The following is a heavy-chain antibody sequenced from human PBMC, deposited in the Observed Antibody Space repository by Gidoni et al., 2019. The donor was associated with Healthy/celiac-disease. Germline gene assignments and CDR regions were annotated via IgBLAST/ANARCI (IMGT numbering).Heavy chain of an antibody. J-gene: IGHJ4*02. CDR2: INHSGST. V-gene: IGHV4-34*01. CDR3: ARGVGVDY. CDR1: GGSFSGYY. D-gene: IGHD1-26*01. Sequence: QVQLQQWGAGLLKPSETLSLPCAVYGGSFSGYYWSWIRQPPGKGLEWIGEINHSGSTNYNPSLKSRVTISVDTSKNQFSLKLSSVTAADTAVYYCARGVGVDYWGQGTLVTVSS.